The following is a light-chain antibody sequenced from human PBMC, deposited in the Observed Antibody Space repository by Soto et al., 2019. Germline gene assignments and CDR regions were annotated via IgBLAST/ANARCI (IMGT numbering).Light chain of an antibody. CDR3: QSYDSSLSGVV. CDR1: SSNIGAGYD. J-gene: IGLJ2*01. CDR2: GNS. V-gene: IGLV1-40*01. Sequence: QPVLTQPPSVSGAPGQRVTISCNGSSSNIGAGYDVHWYQQLPGTAPKLLIYGNSNRPSGVPDRFSGSKSGTSASLAITGLQAEDEADYYCQSYDSSLSGVVFGGGTKLTVL.